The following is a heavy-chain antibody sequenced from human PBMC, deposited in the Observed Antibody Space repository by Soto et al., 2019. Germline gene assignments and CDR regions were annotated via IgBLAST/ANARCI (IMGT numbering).Heavy chain of an antibody. V-gene: IGHV3-23*01. D-gene: IGHD6-19*01. CDR2: ISGNGADT. CDR3: GKERRGSGWFVSRS. J-gene: IGHJ5*02. Sequence: VGSLRLSCASSVFTFSSYAMSCVRHAPGKGLEWVSAISGNGADTSYADSVRGRFTISRDNSKDTLFLQMNSLRADDTAVYYCGKERRGSGWFVSRSWGQGSLVLVSS. CDR1: VFTFSSYA.